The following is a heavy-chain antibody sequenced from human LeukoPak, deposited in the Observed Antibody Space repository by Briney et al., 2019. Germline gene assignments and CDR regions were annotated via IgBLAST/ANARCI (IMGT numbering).Heavy chain of an antibody. Sequence: PGGSLRLSCAASGFSFSSHAMNWVRQAPGKGLEWVSAISGSGSHKYYADSVRGRFTISRDNSKSTLYLQMNSLRAEDTAVYYCAKDVRGYNSPFDYWGEGTLVTVSS. D-gene: IGHD3-10*02. J-gene: IGHJ4*02. CDR1: GFSFSSHA. V-gene: IGHV3-23*01. CDR3: AKDVRGYNSPFDY. CDR2: ISGSGSHK.